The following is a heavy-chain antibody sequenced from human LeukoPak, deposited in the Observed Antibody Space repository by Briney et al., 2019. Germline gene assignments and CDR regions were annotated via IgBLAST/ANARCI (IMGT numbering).Heavy chain of an antibody. V-gene: IGHV4-59*01. CDR3: VTGYYEPFDN. D-gene: IGHD3-3*01. CDR1: GASLSDYY. Sequence: SETLSLTCNVSGASLSDYYWGRIRQSPAKGLEWLGYISDTGKTDYNPSLNSRGTLSLDTSKNQFSLRLASVTAADTAVYYCVTGYYEPFDNWGQGTLVTVSS. CDR2: ISDTGKT. J-gene: IGHJ4*02.